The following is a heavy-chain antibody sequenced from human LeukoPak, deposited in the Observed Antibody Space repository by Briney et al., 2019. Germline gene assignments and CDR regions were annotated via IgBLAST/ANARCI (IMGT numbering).Heavy chain of an antibody. Sequence: PGGSLRLSCAASGFTFSNSDMEWVRQVPGKGLEWVSSITPSSTYIYYAESMRGRFTVSRDNAKNSLYLQMNSLTAEDTAVYYCARNLNSPIAVAGSDYWGQGTLVTVSS. V-gene: IGHV3-21*01. CDR3: ARNLNSPIAVAGSDY. CDR2: ITPSSTYI. CDR1: GFTFSNSD. J-gene: IGHJ4*02. D-gene: IGHD6-19*01.